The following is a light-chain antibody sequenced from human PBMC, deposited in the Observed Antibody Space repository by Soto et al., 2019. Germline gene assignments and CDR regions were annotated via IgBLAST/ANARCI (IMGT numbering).Light chain of an antibody. J-gene: IGKJ3*01. V-gene: IGKV1-9*01. Sequence: DIQLTQSPSFLSASEGDRVTITCRASQGIHMQLAWYQQKPGKAPKLLIDSASNLQSVVPSRFSGSGTGTEFTLTNNSLQPEDFATYSCQQLNIYPLNFGPGTKVDIK. CDR1: QGIHMQ. CDR2: SAS. CDR3: QQLNIYPLN.